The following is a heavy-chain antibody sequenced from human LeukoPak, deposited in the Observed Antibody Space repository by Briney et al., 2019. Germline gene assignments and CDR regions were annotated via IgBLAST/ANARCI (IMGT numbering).Heavy chain of an antibody. J-gene: IGHJ3*01. V-gene: IGHV3-23*01. D-gene: IGHD3-3*01. CDR2: ISGSAEKT. CDR1: GFAFSSHA. Sequence: GGSLRLSCAAFGFAFSSHAMTWVRQAPGKGLEWVSSISGSAEKTYYADSVKGRFTISRDSSQKILNLQMDNLRVEDTAIYYCARGSTYDFWSGDALDVWGQGTMVTVAS. CDR3: ARGSTYDFWSGDALDV.